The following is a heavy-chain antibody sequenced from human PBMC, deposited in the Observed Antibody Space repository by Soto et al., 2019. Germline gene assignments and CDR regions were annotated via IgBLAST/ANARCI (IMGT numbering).Heavy chain of an antibody. D-gene: IGHD3-9*01. Sequence: QVQLVQSGAEVKKPGASVKVSCKASGYTFTSYAMHWVRQAPGQRLEWMGWINAGNGNTKYSQKFQGRVTITRDTSASTAYMELSSLRSEDTAVYYCATDPSRLRYFDWLSSYYYYGMDVWGQGTTVTVSS. CDR1: GYTFTSYA. J-gene: IGHJ6*02. CDR3: ATDPSRLRYFDWLSSYYYYGMDV. CDR2: INAGNGNT. V-gene: IGHV1-3*01.